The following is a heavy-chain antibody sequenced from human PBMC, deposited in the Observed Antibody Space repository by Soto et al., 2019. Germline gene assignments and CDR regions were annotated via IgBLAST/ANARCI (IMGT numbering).Heavy chain of an antibody. D-gene: IGHD3-10*01. J-gene: IGHJ4*02. Sequence: QVQLQESGPGLVKPSQTLSLTCTVTGGSINSGSYYWSWIRQHPGKGLEWIGNINYRGSTYYNPSLKSRVLMSVDASQNQFFLKLTSVTAADTAIYYCARDRLMGQYFGSWGQGTLVTVSS. V-gene: IGHV4-31*03. CDR3: ARDRLMGQYFGS. CDR1: GGSINSGSYY. CDR2: INYRGST.